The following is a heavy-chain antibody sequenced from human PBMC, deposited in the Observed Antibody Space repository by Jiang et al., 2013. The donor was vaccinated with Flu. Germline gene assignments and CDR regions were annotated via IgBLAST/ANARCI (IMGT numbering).Heavy chain of an antibody. V-gene: IGHV4-38-2*01. CDR1: GYSISSGYY. CDR3: ARAKTYCGGDCYAEFDY. CDR2: IYHSGST. Sequence: SGSGLVKPSETLSLTCAVSGYSISSGYYWGWIRQPPGKGLEWIGSIYHSGSTYYNPSLKSRVTISVDTSKNQFSLKLSSVTAADTAVYYCARAKTYCGGDCYAEFDYWGQGTLATVSS. J-gene: IGHJ4*02. D-gene: IGHD2-21*02.